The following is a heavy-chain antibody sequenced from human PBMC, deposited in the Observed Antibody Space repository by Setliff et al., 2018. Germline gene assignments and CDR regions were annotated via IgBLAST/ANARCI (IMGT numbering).Heavy chain of an antibody. V-gene: IGHV4-30-4*08. CDR3: ARESRYYYDNLGTLDY. CDR2: IYSSGST. Sequence: PSETLSLTCTVSGGSISSGDYYWSWIRQPLGKGLEWIGYIYSSGSTYYNPSLKSRVSISVDTSKNQFSLKLSSVTAADTAVYYCARESRYYYDNLGTLDYWGQGTLVTVSS. D-gene: IGHD3-22*01. CDR1: GGSISSGDYY. J-gene: IGHJ4*02.